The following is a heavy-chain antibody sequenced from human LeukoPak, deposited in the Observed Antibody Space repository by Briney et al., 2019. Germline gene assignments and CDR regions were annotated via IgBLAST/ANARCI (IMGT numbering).Heavy chain of an antibody. CDR1: GGSISSYY. V-gene: IGHV4-59*01. D-gene: IGHD3-22*01. CDR2: IYYSGST. J-gene: IGHJ3*02. Sequence: SETLSLTCTVSGGSISSYYWSWIRQPPGKGLEWIGYIYYSGSTNYNPSLKGRVTISVDTSKNQFSLKLSSVTAADTAVYYCARDLYDSSGGAFDIWGQGTMVTVSS. CDR3: ARDLYDSSGGAFDI.